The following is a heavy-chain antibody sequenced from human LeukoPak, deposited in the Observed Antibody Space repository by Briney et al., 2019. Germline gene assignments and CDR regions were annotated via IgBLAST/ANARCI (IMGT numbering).Heavy chain of an antibody. CDR2: IYYSGST. D-gene: IGHD3-9*01. CDR3: AGGRAPGGPLRYFDWSPQTWFDP. J-gene: IGHJ5*02. Sequence: PSETLSLTCTVSGGSVSSGSYYWSWIRQPPGKGLEWIGCIYYSGSTNYNPSLKSRVTISVDTSKNQFSLKLSSVTAADTAVYYCAGGRAPGGPLRYFDWSPQTWFDPWGQGTLVTVSS. CDR1: GGSVSSGSYY. V-gene: IGHV4-61*01.